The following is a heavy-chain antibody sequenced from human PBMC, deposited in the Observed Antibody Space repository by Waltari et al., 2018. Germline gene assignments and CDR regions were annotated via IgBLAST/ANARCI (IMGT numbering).Heavy chain of an antibody. J-gene: IGHJ3*02. CDR3: ARDRAYTYAFDI. Sequence: QVQLVESGGGVVQPGRSLRLSCEASGFTFSSYAMHWVRQAPGKGLEGVAVISYDGSNKYYVDSVKGRFTIYNSKNTLYLQMNSLRAEDTAVYYCARDRAYTYAFDIWGQGTMVTVSS. D-gene: IGHD1-20*01. V-gene: IGHV3-30*04. CDR1: GFTFSSYA. CDR2: ISYDGSNK.